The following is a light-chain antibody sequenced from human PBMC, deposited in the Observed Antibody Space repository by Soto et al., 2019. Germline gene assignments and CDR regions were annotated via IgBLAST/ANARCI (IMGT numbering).Light chain of an antibody. V-gene: IGKV3-11*01. CDR2: DTS. J-gene: IGKJ4*02. CDR1: QSVRTY. Sequence: IVLKQTPATLSLSPGQRATLSCWASQSVRTYFIWYQPKPGQSPRLLIYDTSNRATGIPDRFSSSGSGTGFTLTIRDLNPEDSVVYYCQQRGTSVTFGGGSNVEF. CDR3: QQRGTSVT.